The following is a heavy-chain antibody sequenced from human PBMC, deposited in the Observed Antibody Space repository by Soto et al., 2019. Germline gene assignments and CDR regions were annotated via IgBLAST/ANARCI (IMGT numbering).Heavy chain of an antibody. V-gene: IGHV3-33*01. Sequence: GGSLRLSCAASGFTFSSYGMHWVRQAPGKGLEWVAVMWSEGGNKYYADSVKGRFTISRDNSKNTLYLQMNSLRDEDTAVYYCAREIPSRGAGWFDPWGQGTLVTVSS. D-gene: IGHD3-10*01. J-gene: IGHJ5*02. CDR3: AREIPSRGAGWFDP. CDR2: MWSEGGNK. CDR1: GFTFSSYG.